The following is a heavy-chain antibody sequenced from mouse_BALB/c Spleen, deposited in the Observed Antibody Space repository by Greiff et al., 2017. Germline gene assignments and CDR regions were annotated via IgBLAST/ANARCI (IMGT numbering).Heavy chain of an antibody. Sequence: VQLQQSGPGLVQPSQSLSITCTASGFSLTSYGVHWVRQSPGKGLEWLGVIWSGGSTDYNAAFISRLSISKDNSKSQVFFIMNSLQANDTAIYYCARGGLTGTLFAYWGQGTLVTVSA. D-gene: IGHD4-1*01. CDR3: ARGGLTGTLFAY. CDR1: GFSLTSYG. J-gene: IGHJ3*01. V-gene: IGHV2-2*02. CDR2: IWSGGST.